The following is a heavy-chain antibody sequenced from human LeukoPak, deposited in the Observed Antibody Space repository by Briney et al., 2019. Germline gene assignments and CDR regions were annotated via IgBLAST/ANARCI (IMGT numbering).Heavy chain of an antibody. D-gene: IGHD6-13*01. CDR1: GFTVSSNS. CDR3: ARDRAAAVGSFYYYYYMDV. V-gene: IGHV3-53*01. J-gene: IGHJ6*03. CDR2: IYSGGDT. Sequence: GGSLRLSCTVSGFTVSSNSMSWVRQAPGKGLEWVSFIYSGGDTHYSDSVKGRFTISRDNAKNSLYLQMNSLRAEDTAVYYCARDRAAAVGSFYYYYYMDVWGKGTTVTVSS.